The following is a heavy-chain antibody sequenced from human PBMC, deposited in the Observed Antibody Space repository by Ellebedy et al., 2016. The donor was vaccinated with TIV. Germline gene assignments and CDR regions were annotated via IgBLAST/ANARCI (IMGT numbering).Heavy chain of an antibody. CDR3: ARNGYEDVWGSYHHDY. CDR2: ISSRSSYS. CDR1: GFTFSDYY. V-gene: IGHV3-11*06. J-gene: IGHJ4*02. D-gene: IGHD3-16*02. Sequence: GGSLRLSCAASGFTFSDYYMSWIRQAPGKGLEWVSYISSRSSYSNYTDSVKGRFTISRDNAKNSLYLQMNSLRAEDTAVYYCARNGYEDVWGSYHHDYWGQGALVTFSS.